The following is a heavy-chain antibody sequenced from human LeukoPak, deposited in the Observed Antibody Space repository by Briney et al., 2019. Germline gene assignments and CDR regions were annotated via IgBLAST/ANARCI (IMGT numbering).Heavy chain of an antibody. CDR2: ISWNSGTI. CDR3: ARAYKDRSLAGKKEFFQH. Sequence: GGSLRLSCAASGFTFDNYAMNWVRQVPGKGLEWVSLISWNSGTIGYADSVKGRFTISRDNANNFLYLQMNSLRAEDTALYYCARAYKDRSLAGKKEFFQHWGQGTLVTVSS. D-gene: IGHD6-19*01. CDR1: GFTFDNYA. J-gene: IGHJ1*01. V-gene: IGHV3-9*01.